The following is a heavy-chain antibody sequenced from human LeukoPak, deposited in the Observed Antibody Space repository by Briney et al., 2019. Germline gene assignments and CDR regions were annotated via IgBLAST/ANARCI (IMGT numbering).Heavy chain of an antibody. D-gene: IGHD3-9*01. J-gene: IGHJ4*02. CDR2: IYIDGKT. CDR1: GFTVSSNF. V-gene: IGHV3-66*02. Sequence: PGGSLRLSCAASGFTVSSNFMSWVRLAPGKGLECVSVIYIDGKTFYAESVKGRFTISRDNSKNTLYLQMNSLRPEDTAAYYCAREGRYDILTACYPLNNWGQGARVTVSS. CDR3: AREGRYDILTACYPLNN.